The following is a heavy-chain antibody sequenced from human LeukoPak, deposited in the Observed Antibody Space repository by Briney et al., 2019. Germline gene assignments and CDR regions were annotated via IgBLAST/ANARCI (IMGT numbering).Heavy chain of an antibody. CDR2: ISSSGSTI. V-gene: IGHV3-48*03. CDR1: GFTFSSYE. J-gene: IGHJ4*02. CDR3: AKCPPGVPGSYDY. D-gene: IGHD3-10*01. Sequence: PGGSLRLSCAASGFTFSSYEMNWVRQAPGKGLEWVSYISSSGSTIYYADSVKGRFTISRDNAKNSLYLQMNSLRADDTAVYYCAKCPPGVPGSYDYWGQGTLVTVSS.